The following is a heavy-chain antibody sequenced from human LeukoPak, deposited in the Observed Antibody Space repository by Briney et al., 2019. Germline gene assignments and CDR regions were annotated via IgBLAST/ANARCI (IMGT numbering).Heavy chain of an antibody. V-gene: IGHV5-51*03. CDR2: VFPDDSDT. J-gene: IGHJ4*02. Sequence: KAGESLKISCKGSGYSFTTYWIAWVRQIPGEGLEWMGSVFPDDSDTGYSPSFQGQVTISADKSITTAHLQWSSLKASDTAIYYCARSGRDGYRSTDFWGQGTLVTVSS. CDR3: ARSGRDGYRSTDF. D-gene: IGHD5-24*01. CDR1: GYSFTTYW.